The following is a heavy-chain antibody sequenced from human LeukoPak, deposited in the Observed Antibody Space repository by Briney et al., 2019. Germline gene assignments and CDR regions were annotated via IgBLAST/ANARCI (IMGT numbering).Heavy chain of an antibody. J-gene: IGHJ4*02. CDR2: INPSGGST. Sequence: GASVKVSCKASGYTFTSYYVHWVRQAPGQGLEWMGIINPSGGSTSYAQKFQGRVTMTRDTSTSTVYMELSSLRSEDTAVYYCARDLFGSGTTGTTSAGYWGQGTLVTVSS. CDR1: GYTFTSYY. CDR3: ARDLFGSGTTGTTSAGY. D-gene: IGHD1-1*01. V-gene: IGHV1-46*01.